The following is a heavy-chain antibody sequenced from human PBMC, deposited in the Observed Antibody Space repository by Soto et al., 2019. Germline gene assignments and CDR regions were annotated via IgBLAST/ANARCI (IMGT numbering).Heavy chain of an antibody. Sequence: GESLKISCKGSGYSFTSYWISWVRQMPGKGLEWMGRIDPSDSYTNYSPSFQGHVTISADKSISTAYLQWSSLKASDTAMYYCARQIDCSSTSCYYWFDPWGQGTLVTVSS. J-gene: IGHJ5*02. D-gene: IGHD2-2*01. CDR3: ARQIDCSSTSCYYWFDP. CDR1: GYSFTSYW. V-gene: IGHV5-10-1*01. CDR2: IDPSDSYT.